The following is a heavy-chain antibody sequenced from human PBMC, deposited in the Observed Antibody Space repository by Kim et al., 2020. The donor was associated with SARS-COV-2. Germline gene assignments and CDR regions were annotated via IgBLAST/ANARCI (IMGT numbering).Heavy chain of an antibody. D-gene: IGHD2-21*02. CDR3: ARLRDSLYYFDY. V-gene: IGHV2-5*01. Sequence: RYSPSLKSRLTITKDTSKNQVVLTMTNMEPVDTATYYCARLRDSLYYFDYWGQGTLVTVS. J-gene: IGHJ4*02.